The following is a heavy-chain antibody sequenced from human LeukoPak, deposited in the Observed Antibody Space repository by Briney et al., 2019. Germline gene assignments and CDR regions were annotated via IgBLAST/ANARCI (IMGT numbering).Heavy chain of an antibody. CDR1: GGSFSGYY. CDR3: ARGRLSLYGSGSYYEYNWFDP. D-gene: IGHD3-10*01. CDR2: INHSGST. V-gene: IGHV4-34*01. J-gene: IGHJ5*02. Sequence: SETLSLTCAVYGGSFSGYYWSWIRQPPGKGLEWIGEINHSGSTNYNPSLKSRVTISVDTSKNQFSLKLSSVTAADTAVYYCARGRLSLYGSGSYYEYNWFDPWGQGTLVTVSS.